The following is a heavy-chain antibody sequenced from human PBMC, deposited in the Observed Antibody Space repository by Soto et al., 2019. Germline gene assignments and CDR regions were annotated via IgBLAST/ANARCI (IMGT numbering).Heavy chain of an antibody. Sequence: SVKVSCKASGGTFSSYAISWVRQAPGQGLEWMGGIIPIFGTANYAQKFQGRVTITADESTSTAYMELSSLRSEDTAVYYCARSGFSGCSSTSCPIDYWGQGTLVTVSS. V-gene: IGHV1-69*13. J-gene: IGHJ4*02. CDR3: ARSGFSGCSSTSCPIDY. CDR1: GGTFSSYA. D-gene: IGHD2-2*01. CDR2: IIPIFGTA.